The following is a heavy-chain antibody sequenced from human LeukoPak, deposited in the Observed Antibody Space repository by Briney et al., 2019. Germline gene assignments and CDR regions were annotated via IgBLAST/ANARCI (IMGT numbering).Heavy chain of an antibody. CDR3: ARDDYGGNSFDY. Sequence: GGSLRLSCAASGLTFSSYGMHWVRQAPGKGLEWVAVIWYDGSNKYYADSVKGRFTISRDNSKNTLYLQMNSLRAEDTAVCYCARDDYGGNSFDYWGQGTLVTVSS. J-gene: IGHJ4*02. V-gene: IGHV3-33*01. CDR2: IWYDGSNK. D-gene: IGHD4-23*01. CDR1: GLTFSSYG.